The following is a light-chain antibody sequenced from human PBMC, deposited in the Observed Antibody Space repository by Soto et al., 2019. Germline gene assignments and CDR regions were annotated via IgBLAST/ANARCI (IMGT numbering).Light chain of an antibody. V-gene: IGKV1D-16*01. Sequence: DIQMTQSPSSLSASVGDRVTITCRASQGISSWLAWYQQKPEEAPKSLIYASSSLQSGVPSRFSGSGFGTQFTLTISSLQPEDFATYYCQQYHTYPYTFGQGTKLEI. CDR1: QGISSW. J-gene: IGKJ2*01. CDR3: QQYHTYPYT. CDR2: ASS.